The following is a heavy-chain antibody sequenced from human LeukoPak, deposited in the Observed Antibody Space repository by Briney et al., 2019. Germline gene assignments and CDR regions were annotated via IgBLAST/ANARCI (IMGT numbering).Heavy chain of an antibody. CDR1: GGTFSSYA. Sequence: SVKVSRKASGGTFSSYAISWVRQAPGQGLEWMGGIIPIFGTANYAQKFQGRVTITADESTSTAYMELSSLRSEDTAVYYCASSLGGYNPRDYYYHMDVWGKGTTVTVSS. D-gene: IGHD5-24*01. V-gene: IGHV1-69*13. CDR2: IIPIFGTA. J-gene: IGHJ6*03. CDR3: ASSLGGYNPRDYYYHMDV.